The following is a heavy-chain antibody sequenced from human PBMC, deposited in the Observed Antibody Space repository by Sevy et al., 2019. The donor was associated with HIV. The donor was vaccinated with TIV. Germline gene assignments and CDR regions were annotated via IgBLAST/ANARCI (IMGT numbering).Heavy chain of an antibody. CDR1: GGSISSYY. D-gene: IGHD2-2*02. Sequence: SETLSLTCTVSGGSISSYYWSWIRQPPGKGLEWIWYIYYSGSTNYNPSLKSRVTISVDTSKNQFSLKLSSVTAADTAVYYCARGGGYCSSTSCYNAYYYYGMDVWGQGTTVTVSS. CDR3: ARGGGYCSSTSCYNAYYYYGMDV. CDR2: IYYSGST. V-gene: IGHV4-59*01. J-gene: IGHJ6*02.